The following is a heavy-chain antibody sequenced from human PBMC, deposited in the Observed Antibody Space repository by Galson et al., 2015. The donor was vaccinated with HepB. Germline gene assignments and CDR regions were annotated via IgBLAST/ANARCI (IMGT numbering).Heavy chain of an antibody. CDR3: ARVGVIMFGGAIVVPHFFDN. Sequence: SETLSLTCAVYGGSFSDYYYTWIRQSPGKGLEWIGQVTHSGTTNYNPSLKSRVTISVDRSKSQFSLKLSSVTAADTAVYFCARVGVIMFGGAIVVPHFFDNWGQGTLVTVSS. J-gene: IGHJ4*02. V-gene: IGHV4-34*01. CDR1: GGSFSDYY. D-gene: IGHD3-16*02. CDR2: VTHSGTT.